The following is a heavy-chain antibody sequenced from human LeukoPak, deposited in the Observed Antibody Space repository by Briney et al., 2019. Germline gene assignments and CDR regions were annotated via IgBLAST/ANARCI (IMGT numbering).Heavy chain of an antibody. Sequence: GGSLRLSCAASGFTFSSYGMHWVRQAPGKGLEWVAVISYDGSNKYYADSVKGGFTISRDNSKNTLYLQLNSLRAEDTAVYYCAKDELAQNNLDYWGQGTLVTVSS. CDR3: AKDELAQNNLDY. J-gene: IGHJ4*02. V-gene: IGHV3-30*18. CDR1: GFTFSSYG. CDR2: ISYDGSNK. D-gene: IGHD1-14*01.